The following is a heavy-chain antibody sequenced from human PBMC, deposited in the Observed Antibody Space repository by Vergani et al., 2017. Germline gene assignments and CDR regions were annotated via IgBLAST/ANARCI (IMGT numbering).Heavy chain of an antibody. J-gene: IGHJ4*02. CDR1: GYTFTSYG. CDR2: ISAYNGNT. D-gene: IGHD5-18*01. V-gene: IGHV1-18*01. CDR3: AMDRRGYGYGYPVDD. Sequence: QVQLVQSGAEVKKPGASVKVSCKASGYTFTSYGISWVRQAPGQGGEWMGWISAYNGNTNYAQKLKGKVTMTTDTSTSTAYMERRRLRSDDTAVYYWAMDRRGYGYGYPVDDWGQGTLVTVSS.